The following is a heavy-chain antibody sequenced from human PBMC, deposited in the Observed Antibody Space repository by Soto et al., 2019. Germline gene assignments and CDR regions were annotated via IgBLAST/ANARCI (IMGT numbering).Heavy chain of an antibody. CDR3: AKVRITWDLLRCYFDY. CDR1: GFTFISNA. Sequence: GGSLRLSCAASGFTFISNAMSWVRQAPGKGLGWVSAISGSSGNANYADSVNGRFRDTRDNSMNTLYLQMNSRRAADTDVYYCAKVRITWDLLRCYFDYWGQGTLVTVSS. D-gene: IGHD1-20*01. V-gene: IGHV3-23*01. J-gene: IGHJ4*02. CDR2: ISGSSGNA.